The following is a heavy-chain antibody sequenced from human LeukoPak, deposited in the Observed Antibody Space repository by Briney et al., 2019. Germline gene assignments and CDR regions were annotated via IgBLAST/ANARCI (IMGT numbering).Heavy chain of an antibody. D-gene: IGHD1-26*01. CDR2: IYTRGT. CDR1: GGSISNYY. CDR3: AGGTYYFDY. J-gene: IGHJ4*02. V-gene: IGHV4-4*07. Sequence: SETLSLTCTVSGGSISNYYWSWIQQPAGKGLEWIGRIYTRGTSYNPSLKGRVTMSVDTSKNQFSLKLSSVTAADTAVYYCAGGTYYFDYWGQGTLVTVSS.